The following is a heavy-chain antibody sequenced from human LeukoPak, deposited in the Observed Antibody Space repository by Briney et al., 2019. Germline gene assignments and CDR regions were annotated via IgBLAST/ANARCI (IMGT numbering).Heavy chain of an antibody. D-gene: IGHD6-25*01. CDR3: AKDTMPPTAGFDP. J-gene: IGHJ5*02. Sequence: PGGSLRLSCAASGFTFSSYGMHWVRQAPGTGLERVAFIRYDGSNRYYADSVKGRFTISRDNSKNTLYLQMNSLRDEDTAVYYCAKDTMPPTAGFDPWGQGTLVTVSS. CDR2: IRYDGSNR. V-gene: IGHV3-30*02. CDR1: GFTFSSYG.